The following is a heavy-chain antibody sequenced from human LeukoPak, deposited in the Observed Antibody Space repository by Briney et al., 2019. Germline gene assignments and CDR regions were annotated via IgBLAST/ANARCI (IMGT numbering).Heavy chain of an antibody. V-gene: IGHV4-39*01. D-gene: IGHD6-19*01. J-gene: IGHJ5*02. CDR3: ARQGTVAGTYPACWFDP. Sequence: SSETLSLTCTVSGGSISSSSYYWGWIRQPPGKGLEWIGSIYYSGSTYYNPSLKSRVTISVDTSKNQFSLKLSSVTAADTAVYYCARQGTVAGTYPACWFDPWGQGTLVTVSS. CDR1: GGSISSSSYY. CDR2: IYYSGST.